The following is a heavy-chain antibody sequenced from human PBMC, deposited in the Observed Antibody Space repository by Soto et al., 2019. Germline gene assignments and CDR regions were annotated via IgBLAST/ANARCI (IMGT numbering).Heavy chain of an antibody. J-gene: IGHJ4*02. CDR2: ISSNSATR. CDR1: GFTFSNYG. CDR3: ARGGAARPDY. V-gene: IGHV3-48*02. Sequence: EVQLVESGGGLVQPGGSLRLSCAASGFTFSNYGMNWVRQAPGKGLAWVSYISSNSATRQYADSVKGRFTISRDKAKISRYLLMNSLRDEDTAVYYCARGGAARPDYWGQGTLVTVSS. D-gene: IGHD6-6*01.